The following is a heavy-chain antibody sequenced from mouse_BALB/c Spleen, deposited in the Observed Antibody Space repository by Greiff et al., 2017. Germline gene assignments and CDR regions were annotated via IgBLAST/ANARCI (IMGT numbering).Heavy chain of an antibody. D-gene: IGHD2-4*01. Sequence: EVKLMESGGGLVQPGESLKLSCESNEYEFPSHDMSWVRKTPEKRLELVAAINSDGGSTYYPDTMERRFIISRDNTKKTLYLQMSSLRSEDTALYYCARRGDYDNWYCDVWGAGTTVTVSS. J-gene: IGHJ1*01. CDR3: ARRGDYDNWYCDV. CDR1: EYEFPSHD. V-gene: IGHV5-2*01. CDR2: INSDGGST.